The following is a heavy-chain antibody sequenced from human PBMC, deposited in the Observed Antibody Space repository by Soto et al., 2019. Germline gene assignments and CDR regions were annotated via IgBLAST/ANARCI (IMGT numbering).Heavy chain of an antibody. CDR1: GFTFSTYS. CDR2: IGSDGSAK. V-gene: IGHV3-21*02. D-gene: IGHD6-13*01. CDR3: TRDSSHLTPGGY. Sequence: EVQLVESGGGLVTPGGSLRLSCTASGFTFSTYSMNWVRLAPGKGLEWVSTIGSDGSAKYYADSVRGRFTISRDNSKNSLYLQMDSLRAEDTAVYYCTRDSSHLTPGGYWGQGTLVTVSS. J-gene: IGHJ4*02.